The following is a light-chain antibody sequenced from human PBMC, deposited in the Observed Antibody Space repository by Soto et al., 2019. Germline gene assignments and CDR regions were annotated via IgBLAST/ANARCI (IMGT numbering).Light chain of an antibody. CDR1: SSDVGAYSY. V-gene: IGLV2-14*03. J-gene: IGLJ2*01. CDR3: SSYTSSSTL. Sequence: QSALTQPASVSGSPGQSITISCTGTSSDVGAYSYVSWYQQHPGKAPKLIIYDVTYRPAGVSNRFSGSKSGNTASLTISGLQAEDEADYYCSSYTSSSTLFGGGTKLIVL. CDR2: DVT.